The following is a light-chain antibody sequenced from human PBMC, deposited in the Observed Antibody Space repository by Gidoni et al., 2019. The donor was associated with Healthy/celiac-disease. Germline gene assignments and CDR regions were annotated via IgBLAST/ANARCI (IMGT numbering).Light chain of an antibody. CDR2: RTA. J-gene: IGLJ2*01. Sequence: SYELTQPPSVSVSPGQTARITCPGDALPKKNMLIGTSRSQARHLCWSSMRTAKPSGIPERFSGSSSGTMATLTISGAQVEDEADYYCYSTDSSGNHGVFGGGTKLTVL. CDR3: YSTDSSGNHGV. CDR1: ALPKKN. V-gene: IGLV3-10*01.